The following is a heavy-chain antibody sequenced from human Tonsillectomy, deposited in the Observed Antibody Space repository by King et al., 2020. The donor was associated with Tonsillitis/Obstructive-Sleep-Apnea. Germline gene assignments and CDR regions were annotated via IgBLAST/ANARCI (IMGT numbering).Heavy chain of an antibody. Sequence: VQLVESGGGLVQPGGSLRLTCAASGFTFGIYAITWVRQAPGKGLEWVSAFMGNGVNTYYADSVKGRFTISRDNSKNTLYLQMNSLRAEDTAVYYCATIWSIAARSYWGQGTLVTVSS. J-gene: IGHJ4*02. CDR3: ATIWSIAARSY. D-gene: IGHD6-6*01. CDR1: GFTFGIYA. CDR2: FMGNGVNT. V-gene: IGHV3-23*04.